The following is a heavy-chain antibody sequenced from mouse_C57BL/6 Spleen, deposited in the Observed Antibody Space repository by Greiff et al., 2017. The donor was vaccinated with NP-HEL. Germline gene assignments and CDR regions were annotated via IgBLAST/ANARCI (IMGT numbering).Heavy chain of an antibody. D-gene: IGHD1-1*01. V-gene: IGHV1-82*01. CDR2: IYPGDGDT. CDR3: ARVRYPAMDY. J-gene: IGHJ4*01. Sequence: QVQLKQSGPELVKPGASVKISCKASGYAFSSSWMNWVKQRPGKGLEWIGRIYPGDGDTNYNGKFKGKATLTADKSSSTAYMQLSSLTSEDSAVYFCARVRYPAMDYWGQGTSVTVSS. CDR1: GYAFSSSW.